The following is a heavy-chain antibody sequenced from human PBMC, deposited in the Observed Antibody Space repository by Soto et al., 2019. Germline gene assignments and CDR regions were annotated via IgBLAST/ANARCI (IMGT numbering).Heavy chain of an antibody. CDR2: ISYDGSNK. CDR3: AKDALQLVWYFDY. V-gene: IGHV3-30*18. Sequence: PGGSLRLSCAASGFTFSSYGMHWVRQAPGKGLEWVAVISYDGSNKYYADSVKGRFTISRDNSKNTLYLQMNSLRAEDTAVYYCAKDALQLVWYFDYWGQGTLVTVSS. CDR1: GFTFSSYG. J-gene: IGHJ4*02. D-gene: IGHD4-4*01.